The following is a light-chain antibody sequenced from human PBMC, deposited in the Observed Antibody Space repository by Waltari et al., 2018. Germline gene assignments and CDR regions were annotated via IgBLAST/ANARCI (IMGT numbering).Light chain of an antibody. CDR1: SSNTGAGYD. V-gene: IGLV1-40*01. CDR2: ANN. J-gene: IGLJ1*01. CDR3: QSFDSSLSSHV. Sequence: QSVLTQPPSVSGAPGQRVTISCTGSSSNTGAGYDVHWYQQFPGTAPRLLIRANNNRPSGVPDRFSGSTSGTSASLAVTGLQAEDEADYFCQSFDSSLSSHVFGTGTKVTVL.